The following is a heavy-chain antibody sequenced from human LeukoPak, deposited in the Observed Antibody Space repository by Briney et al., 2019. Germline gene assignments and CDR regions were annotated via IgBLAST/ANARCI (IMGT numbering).Heavy chain of an antibody. Sequence: PGGSLRLSCSASGFTFSGYAMHWVHQAPGKGLEYVSGVSSNGGSTYYTDSVKGRFTISRDNSKNIVYLQMTSLRADDTAVYYCVKGGSTVSQSDFDYWGQGTLVTVSS. CDR1: GFTFSGYA. J-gene: IGHJ4*02. CDR2: VSSNGGST. D-gene: IGHD4-11*01. CDR3: VKGGSTVSQSDFDY. V-gene: IGHV3-64D*09.